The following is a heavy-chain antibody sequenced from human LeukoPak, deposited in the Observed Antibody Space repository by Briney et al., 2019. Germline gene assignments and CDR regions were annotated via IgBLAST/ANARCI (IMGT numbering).Heavy chain of an antibody. CDR2: IKQDGSDK. D-gene: IGHD3-16*01. Sequence: GGPLRLSCAASGFTFSSDWMNWVRQAPGKGLEWVANIKQDGSDKYYVDSVKGRFTISRDDAKNSVFLQMNSLRAEDTAVYYCARNRGDIWGQGTMVIVSS. CDR3: ARNRGDI. J-gene: IGHJ3*02. CDR1: GFTFSSDW. V-gene: IGHV3-7*01.